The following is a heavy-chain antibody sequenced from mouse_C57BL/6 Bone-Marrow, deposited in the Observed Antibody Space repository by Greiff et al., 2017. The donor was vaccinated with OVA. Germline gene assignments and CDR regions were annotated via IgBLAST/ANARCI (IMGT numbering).Heavy chain of an antibody. CDR2: INPNTGGT. Sequence: VQLQQSGPELVKPGASVKISCKASGYTFTDYYMNWVKQSHGKSLEWIGDINPNTGGTSYNQKFKGKATLTVDKSSGTAYMELRSLTSEDTAVYYCARYYYYGSSYDFDYGGQGTTLTVSS. J-gene: IGHJ2*01. V-gene: IGHV1-26*01. D-gene: IGHD1-1*01. CDR3: ARYYYYGSSYDFDY. CDR1: GYTFTDYY.